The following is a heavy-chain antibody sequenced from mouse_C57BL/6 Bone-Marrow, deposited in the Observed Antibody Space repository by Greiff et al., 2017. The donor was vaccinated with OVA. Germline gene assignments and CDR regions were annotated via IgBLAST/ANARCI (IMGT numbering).Heavy chain of an antibody. CDR1: GYTFTDYE. V-gene: IGHV1-15*01. CDR3: TRDGNYVNAMDY. J-gene: IGHJ4*01. CDR2: IDPETGGT. Sequence: QVQLKQSGAELVRPGASVTLSCKASGYTFTDYEMHWVKQTPVHGLEWIGAIDPETGGTAYNQKFKGKAILTADKSSSTAYMELRSLTSEDSAVYYCTRDGNYVNAMDYWGQGTSVTVSS. D-gene: IGHD2-1*01.